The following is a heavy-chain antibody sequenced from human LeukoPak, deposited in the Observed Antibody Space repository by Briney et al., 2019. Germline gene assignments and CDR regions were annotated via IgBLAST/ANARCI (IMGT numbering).Heavy chain of an antibody. CDR3: ARAGGIMDIVATIDY. J-gene: IGHJ4*02. CDR2: IYYSGST. CDR1: GGSVSSGSYY. Sequence: PSETLSLTCTVSGGSVSSGSYYWSWIPQPPGKGLEWIGYIYYSGSTNYNPSLKSRVTISVDTSKNQFSLKLSSVTAADTAVYYCARAGGIMDIVATIDYWGQGTLVTVSS. D-gene: IGHD5-12*01. V-gene: IGHV4-61*01.